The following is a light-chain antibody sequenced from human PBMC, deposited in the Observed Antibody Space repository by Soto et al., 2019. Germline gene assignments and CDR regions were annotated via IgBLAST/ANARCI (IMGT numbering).Light chain of an antibody. Sequence: QSALTQPASVSGSPGQSITISCTGTSSDVGGYNYVSWYQQHPGKAPKLMIYEVSNRPSGVSNRFSGSKSGNTASLTISGLQAEDEADYYCSCFTTSRTWVFGGGTKLTVL. CDR2: EVS. V-gene: IGLV2-14*01. CDR3: SCFTTSRTWV. CDR1: SSDVGGYNY. J-gene: IGLJ3*02.